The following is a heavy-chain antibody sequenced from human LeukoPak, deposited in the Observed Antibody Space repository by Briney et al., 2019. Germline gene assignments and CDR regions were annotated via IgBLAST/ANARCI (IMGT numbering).Heavy chain of an antibody. CDR3: ARAEGYCSSTSCYVREYYYYGMDV. CDR2: ISSSSSYT. V-gene: IGHV3-11*06. CDR1: GFTVCYFY. J-gene: IGHJ6*04. D-gene: IGHD2-2*01. Sequence: WVSLRLSCAGYGFTVCYFYMSWLRQAPGMELVGFLYISSSSSYTNYAVSGKGRFTISRDNAKNSLYLQMNSLRAEDTAVYYCARAEGYCSSTSCYVREYYYYGMDVWGKGTTVTVSS.